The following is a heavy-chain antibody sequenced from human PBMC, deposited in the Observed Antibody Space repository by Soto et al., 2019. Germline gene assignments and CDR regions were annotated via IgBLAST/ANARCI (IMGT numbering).Heavy chain of an antibody. CDR2: IHSSGNL. J-gene: IGHJ4*02. D-gene: IGHD3-10*01. CDR1: GASVSSYY. Sequence: QVRLHDSGPGLVKPSETLSLTCTVSGASVSSYYWSWFRQPVGKGLEWIGRIHSSGNLNYNPSLESRVTMSLDTSKNQFSLRLTSVTAADTALYLCARDVGKNYWGQGIRVAVSS. CDR3: ARDVGKNY. V-gene: IGHV4-4*07.